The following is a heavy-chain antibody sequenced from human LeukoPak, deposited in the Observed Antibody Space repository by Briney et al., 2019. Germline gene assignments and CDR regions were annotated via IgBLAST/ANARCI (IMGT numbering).Heavy chain of an antibody. CDR1: GGSISSSTYY. CDR3: ARGTLYYDSSGGAFDI. D-gene: IGHD3-22*01. Sequence: NPSETLSLTCTVSGGSISSSTYYWGWLRQPPGKGLEWIGSIYYSGRTYYSPSLKSRVTISVDTSKNQFSLKLSSVTAADTAVYYCARGTLYYDSSGGAFDIWGQGTMVTVSS. CDR2: IYYSGRT. J-gene: IGHJ3*02. V-gene: IGHV4-39*07.